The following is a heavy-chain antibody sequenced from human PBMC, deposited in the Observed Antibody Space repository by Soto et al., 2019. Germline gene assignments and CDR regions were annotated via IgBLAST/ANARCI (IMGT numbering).Heavy chain of an antibody. CDR2: IYYSGST. Sequence: SETLSLTCTGSGGSISSYYWSWIRQPPGKGLEWIGFIYYSGSTNYNPSLLKRVTLSVDTSKNQFSLILTSVTAADTAVYYCARVPIEVDYWGGHQPQMLAHWGQGVVVPVSS. CDR1: GGSISSYY. J-gene: IGHJ4*02. V-gene: IGHV4-59*12. D-gene: IGHD3-3*01. CDR3: ARVPIEVDYWGGHQPQMLAH.